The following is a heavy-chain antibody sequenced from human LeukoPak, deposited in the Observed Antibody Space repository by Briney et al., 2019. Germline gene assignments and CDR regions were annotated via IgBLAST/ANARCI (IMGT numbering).Heavy chain of an antibody. CDR1: GFTFSSYS. V-gene: IGHV3-15*01. D-gene: IGHD6-6*01. CDR2: IKSKTDGGTP. CDR3: AKYLVGSSPDQHAFDI. J-gene: IGHJ3*02. Sequence: GGSLRLSCAASGFTFSSYSMSWVRQAPGKGLEWVGRIKSKTDGGTPDYAAPVKGRFTISRDDSKNMLYLQMNSLRAEDTAVYYCAKYLVGSSPDQHAFDIWGQGTMVTVSS.